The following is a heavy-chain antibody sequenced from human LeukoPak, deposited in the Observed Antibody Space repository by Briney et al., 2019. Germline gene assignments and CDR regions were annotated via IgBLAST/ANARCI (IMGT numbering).Heavy chain of an antibody. J-gene: IGHJ4*02. CDR3: ARESIVVVPAAISFGY. CDR2: IKQDGTEI. CDR1: GFTFSSYW. D-gene: IGHD2-2*02. V-gene: IGHV3-7*01. Sequence: PGGSLRLSCAAPGFTFSSYWMSWVRQAPGKGLEWVANIKQDGTEILYMDSVKGRFTISRDNAKNSLYLQMNSLRAEDTAVYYCARESIVVVPAAISFGYWGQGTLVTVSS.